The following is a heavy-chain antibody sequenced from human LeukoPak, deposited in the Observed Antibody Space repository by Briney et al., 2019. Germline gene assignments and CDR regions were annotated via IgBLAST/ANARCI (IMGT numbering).Heavy chain of an antibody. J-gene: IGHJ5*02. Sequence: ASVKVSCKASGYSFTNHDMHWVRQAPGQRLEWMGWISAYNGNTNYAQKLQGRVTMTTDTSTSTVYMELSSLRSEDTAVYYCAREGCSSSCHWFDPWGQGTLVTVSS. CDR3: AREGCSSSCHWFDP. D-gene: IGHD6-13*01. V-gene: IGHV1-18*01. CDR2: ISAYNGNT. CDR1: GYSFTNHD.